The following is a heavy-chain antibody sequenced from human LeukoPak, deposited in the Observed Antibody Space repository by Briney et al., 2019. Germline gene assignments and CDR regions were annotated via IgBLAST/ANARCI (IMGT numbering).Heavy chain of an antibody. Sequence: SETLSLTCAVYGGSFSGYYWSWIRQPPGKGLEWIGEINHSGSTNYNPSLKSRVTISVDTSKNQFSLKLSSVTAADTAVYYCARHPFSSPFDYWGQGTLVTVSS. CDR2: INHSGST. CDR3: ARHPFSSPFDY. V-gene: IGHV4-34*01. J-gene: IGHJ4*02. CDR1: GGSFSGYY.